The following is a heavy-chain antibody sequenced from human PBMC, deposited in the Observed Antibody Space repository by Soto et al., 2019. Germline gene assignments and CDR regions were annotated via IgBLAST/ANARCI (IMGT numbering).Heavy chain of an antibody. D-gene: IGHD6-13*01. CDR3: ARDRQQGLDY. CDR2: IYSGGST. J-gene: IGHJ4*02. CDR1: GXTVSSNE. V-gene: IGHV3-53*01. Sequence: GSLRLACAASGXTVSSNEMSWVRQAPGKGLEWVSVIYSGGSTYYEDSVKGRFTISRDNSKNTLYIQMNSLRAEDTAVYYCARDRQQGLDYWGQGTLGTVSS.